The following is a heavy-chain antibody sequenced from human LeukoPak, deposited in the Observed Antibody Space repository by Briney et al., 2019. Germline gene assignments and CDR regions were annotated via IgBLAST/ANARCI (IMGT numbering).Heavy chain of an antibody. Sequence: ASVKVSCKASGYTFTGYYMHWVRQAPGQGLEWMGWINPNSGGTNYAQKFQGRVTMTRDTSISTAYMELSRLRSDDTAAYYCARSPPTYSSSWHDFNWFDPWGQGTLVTVSS. D-gene: IGHD6-13*01. CDR3: ARSPPTYSSSWHDFNWFDP. V-gene: IGHV1-2*02. CDR1: GYTFTGYY. J-gene: IGHJ5*02. CDR2: INPNSGGT.